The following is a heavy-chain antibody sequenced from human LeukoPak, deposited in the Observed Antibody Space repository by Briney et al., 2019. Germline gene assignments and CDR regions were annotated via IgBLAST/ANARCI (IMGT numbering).Heavy chain of an antibody. CDR1: GYTFTSYA. CDR3: ARARWTSTTTTYYLDH. CDR2: IDAGNGKT. J-gene: IGHJ4*02. V-gene: IGHV1-3*01. D-gene: IGHD4-17*01. Sequence: GASVTVSFKASGYTFTSYAIHWVRQAPGQRLEWMGWIDAGNGKTKYSQNFQGRVTITRDTSATTAYMDLSSLRSEDTAVYYCARARWTSTTTTYYLDHWGQGTLVTVSS.